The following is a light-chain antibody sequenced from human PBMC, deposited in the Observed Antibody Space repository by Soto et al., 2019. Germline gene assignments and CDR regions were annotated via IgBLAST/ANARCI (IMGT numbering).Light chain of an antibody. CDR3: QQSYSIPRT. CDR2: AAS. CDR1: QSISNY. Sequence: DIQMTQSPSSLSASVGDRVTITCRANQSISNYLNWYQQKPGKAPKLLIYAASPLQSGVPSRFSGSGSGTDFTLTISSLQPEDFATYYCQQSYSIPRTFGQGTQVEIK. J-gene: IGKJ1*01. V-gene: IGKV1-39*01.